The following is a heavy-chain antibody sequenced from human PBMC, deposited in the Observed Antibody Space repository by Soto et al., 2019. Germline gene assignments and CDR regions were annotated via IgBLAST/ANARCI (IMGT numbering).Heavy chain of an antibody. CDR2: INHSGST. Sequence: PSETLSLTCAVYGVSFSGYYWSWIRQPPGEGLEWIGEINHSGSTNYNPSLKSRVTISVDASKNQFSLKLSSVTAADTAVYYCARGLGYCSSTSCRSGRGWFAPWGQGTLVTVSS. CDR1: GVSFSGYY. CDR3: ARGLGYCSSTSCRSGRGWFAP. D-gene: IGHD2-2*01. J-gene: IGHJ5*02. V-gene: IGHV4-34*01.